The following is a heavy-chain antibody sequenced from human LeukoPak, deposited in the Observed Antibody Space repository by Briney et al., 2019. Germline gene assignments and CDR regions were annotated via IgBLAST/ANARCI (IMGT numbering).Heavy chain of an antibody. V-gene: IGHV3-48*02. Sequence: GGSLRLSCAASGFTFSSYSMNWVRQAPGKGLEWVSYISSSSSTIYYADSVKGRFTISRDNAKNSLYLQMNSLRDEDTAVYYCARVSILRYFDWSITPSYGMGVWGQGTTVTVSS. CDR3: ARVSILRYFDWSITPSYGMGV. D-gene: IGHD3-9*01. CDR1: GFTFSSYS. CDR2: ISSSSSTI. J-gene: IGHJ6*02.